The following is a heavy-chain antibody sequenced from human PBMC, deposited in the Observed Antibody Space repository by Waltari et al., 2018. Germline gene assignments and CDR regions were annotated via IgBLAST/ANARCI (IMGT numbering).Heavy chain of an antibody. J-gene: IGHJ4*02. CDR2: ISGSGGNT. Sequence: VQLLESGGGLVQPGGSLRLSCAASEFTFSSYAMNWVRQAPGKGLEWVSTISGSGGNTYYADSVKGRFTISRDNSKNTLYLQMNSLRAEDTAVYYCAKDPAGTYYFEYWGQGTLVTVSS. CDR1: EFTFSSYA. CDR3: AKDPAGTYYFEY. D-gene: IGHD6-19*01. V-gene: IGHV3-23*01.